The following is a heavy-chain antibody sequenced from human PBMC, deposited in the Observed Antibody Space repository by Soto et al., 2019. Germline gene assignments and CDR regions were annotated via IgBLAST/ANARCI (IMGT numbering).Heavy chain of an antibody. CDR2: IRSKSNNYAT. CDR1: GFSFSDSA. Sequence: EVQLVESGGGLVQPGGSLKLSCAASGFSFSDSAMHWVRQASGTGLEWVGRIRSKSNNYATEYHASVKGRFTISRDDSKHTAYLQMNSLKTEDTALHYCTRHLVDFWGQGTLVTVSS. J-gene: IGHJ4*02. CDR3: TRHLVDF. V-gene: IGHV3-73*01.